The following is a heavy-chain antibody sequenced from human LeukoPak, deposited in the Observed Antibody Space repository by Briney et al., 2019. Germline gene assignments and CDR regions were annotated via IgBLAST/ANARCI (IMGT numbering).Heavy chain of an antibody. V-gene: IGHV3-23*01. CDR2: ISGSGGST. CDR3: AKVGGFRDAFDI. J-gene: IGHJ3*02. Sequence: GGSLRLSCAASGFTFSSYAMSWVRQAPGKGLEWVSAISGSGGSTYYADSVKGRFTISRDNSKSTLYLQMNSLRAEDTAVYYCAKVGGFRDAFDIWGQGTMVTVSS. CDR1: GFTFSSYA.